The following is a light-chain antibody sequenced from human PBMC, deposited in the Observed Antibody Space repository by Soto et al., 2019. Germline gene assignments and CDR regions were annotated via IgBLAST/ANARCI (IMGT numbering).Light chain of an antibody. CDR2: EAS. Sequence: EIVLTQSPDTLSLSPGESATLSCRASQSVSTFLAWYQQKPCQAPRLLIYEASSRATGIPARFSGSGSGTEFTLTIRSLQSEDFAVYYCKQYNNWPTFGQGTKVDIK. V-gene: IGKV3-15*01. CDR1: QSVSTF. CDR3: KQYNNWPT. J-gene: IGKJ1*01.